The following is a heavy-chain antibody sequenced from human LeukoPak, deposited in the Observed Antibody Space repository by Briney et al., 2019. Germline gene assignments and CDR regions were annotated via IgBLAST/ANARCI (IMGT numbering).Heavy chain of an antibody. D-gene: IGHD2-8*01. J-gene: IGHJ2*01. CDR3: ARDSYLTYFEL. CDR2: ISSSSSYI. Sequence: GGSLRLSCAASGFTFSSYSMNWVRQAPGKGLEWVSSISSSSSYIYYADSVKGRFTISRDNSKNTLYLQMNSLRAEDTAVYYCARDSYLTYFELWGRGTLVTVSS. CDR1: GFTFSSYS. V-gene: IGHV3-21*04.